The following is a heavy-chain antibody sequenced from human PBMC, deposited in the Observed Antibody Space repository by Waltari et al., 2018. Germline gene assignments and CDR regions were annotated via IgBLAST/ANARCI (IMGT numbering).Heavy chain of an antibody. D-gene: IGHD3-10*01. Sequence: QVQLQESGPGLVKPSETLSLTCTVSGYSISSGYYWGWIRQPPGKGLEWIGSIYHSGSTYYNPSLKSRVTISVDTSKNQFSLKLSSVTAADTAVYYCARSFGAFDIWGQGTMVTVSS. CDR2: IYHSGST. J-gene: IGHJ3*02. V-gene: IGHV4-38-2*02. CDR1: GYSISSGYY. CDR3: ARSFGAFDI.